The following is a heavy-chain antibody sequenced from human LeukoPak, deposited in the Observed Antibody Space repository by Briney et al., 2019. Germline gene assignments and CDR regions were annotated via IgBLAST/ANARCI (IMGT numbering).Heavy chain of an antibody. D-gene: IGHD6-13*01. Sequence: GGSLRLSCAASGFTFSSYAMSWVRQAPGKGLEWVSAISGSGGSTYYADSVKSRFTISRDNSKNTLYLQMNSLRAEDTAVYYCAKEGHSSSWYRGYYMDVWGKGTTVTVSS. CDR2: ISGSGGST. CDR3: AKEGHSSSWYRGYYMDV. CDR1: GFTFSSYA. V-gene: IGHV3-23*01. J-gene: IGHJ6*03.